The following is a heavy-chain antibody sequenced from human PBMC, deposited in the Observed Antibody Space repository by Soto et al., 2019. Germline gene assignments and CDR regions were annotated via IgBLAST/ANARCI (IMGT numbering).Heavy chain of an antibody. CDR3: VRHAPYRSGWANRNDY. D-gene: IGHD6-19*01. CDR1: GASISSSTFY. V-gene: IGHV4-39*01. J-gene: IGHJ4*02. CDR2: VYYSGGA. Sequence: QLQLQESGPGLVKPSETLSLTCTVSGASISSSTFYWGWIRQPPGKGLEWIGTVYYSGGAYYNPSLKSRLTLSVDTSKNQFSLKLSSVTAADTALYYCVRHAPYRSGWANRNDYWGQGTLVTVSS.